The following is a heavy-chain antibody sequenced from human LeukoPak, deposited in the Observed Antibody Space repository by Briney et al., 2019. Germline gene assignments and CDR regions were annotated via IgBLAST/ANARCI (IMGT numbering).Heavy chain of an antibody. Sequence: SGGSLRLSCAASGFTFSSYSMNWVRQAPGKGLEWVSSISSSSSYIYYADSVKGRFTISRDNAKNSLYLQMNSLRAEDTAVYYCARDKGNSYNWFDPWGQGTLVTVSS. V-gene: IGHV3-21*01. CDR2: ISSSSSYI. CDR3: ARDKGNSYNWFDP. CDR1: GFTFSSYS. J-gene: IGHJ5*02.